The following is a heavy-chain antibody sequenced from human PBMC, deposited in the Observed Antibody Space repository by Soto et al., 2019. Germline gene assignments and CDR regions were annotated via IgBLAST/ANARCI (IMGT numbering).Heavy chain of an antibody. CDR3: ARNYVPGIAGFDT. J-gene: IGHJ5*02. V-gene: IGHV3-74*01. D-gene: IGHD1-7*01. CDR1: GFTFSNYL. Sequence: XGSLRITCAASGFTFSNYLMHWVRQVPGEGLVWVSRISVDGKTISYADSVKGRFTISRDNAKNTLYLQMNSLRVEDTAVYYCARNYVPGIAGFDTWGQGTLVTVSS. CDR2: ISVDGKTI.